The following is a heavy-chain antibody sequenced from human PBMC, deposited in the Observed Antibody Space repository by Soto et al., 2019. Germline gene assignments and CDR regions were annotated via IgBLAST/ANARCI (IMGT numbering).Heavy chain of an antibody. J-gene: IGHJ4*02. V-gene: IGHV3-66*01. CDR2: IHRVENSKYSDST. CDR1: GFTVRTND. Sequence: GGSLRLSCAASGFTVRTNDMSWVRQAPGKGLEWIALIHRVENSKYSDSTYYADSVRDRFTISRDNSKNTVDLQMNDLSAEDTAMYYCASDGSGPFDFWGQGSLVTVSS. CDR3: ASDGSGPFDF. D-gene: IGHD6-19*01.